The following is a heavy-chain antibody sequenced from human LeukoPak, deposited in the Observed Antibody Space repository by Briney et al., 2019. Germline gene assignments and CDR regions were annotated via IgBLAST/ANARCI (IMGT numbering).Heavy chain of an antibody. CDR3: ARSSITIFGVARGPNWFDP. Sequence: SVKVSCKASGGTFSSYAISWVRQAPGQGLEWMGGIIPIFGTANYAQKFQGRVTITADESTSTAYMELSSLRSEDTTVYYCARSSITIFGVARGPNWFDPWGQGTLVTVSS. J-gene: IGHJ5*02. D-gene: IGHD3-3*01. CDR2: IIPIFGTA. CDR1: GGTFSSYA. V-gene: IGHV1-69*13.